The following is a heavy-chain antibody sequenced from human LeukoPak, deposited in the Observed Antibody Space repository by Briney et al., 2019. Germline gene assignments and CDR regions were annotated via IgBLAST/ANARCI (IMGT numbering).Heavy chain of an antibody. CDR1: GFTFSSYS. Sequence: GGSLRLSCAASGFTFSSYSMTWVRQAPAKGLEWVSYITSGSSTISYADSVKGRFTISRDNAKNSLYLQINSLRDEDMAVYYCARGWEALDYWGQGTLVSVSS. J-gene: IGHJ4*02. CDR2: ITSGSSTI. V-gene: IGHV3-48*02. D-gene: IGHD1-26*01. CDR3: ARGWEALDY.